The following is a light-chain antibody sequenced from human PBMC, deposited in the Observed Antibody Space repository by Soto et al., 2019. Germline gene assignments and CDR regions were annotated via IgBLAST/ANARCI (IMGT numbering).Light chain of an antibody. CDR3: EHYNNWPRT. J-gene: IGKJ1*01. CDR1: QSVSSN. CDR2: GAS. V-gene: IGKV3-15*01. Sequence: EIVMTQSPAPLSVSPGERATLSCRASQSVSSNLAWYQQKPGQAPRLLFYGASTRATGIPARFSGSGSGTEFTLTISSLQSEDFAVYYCEHYNNWPRTFGQGTKVEIK.